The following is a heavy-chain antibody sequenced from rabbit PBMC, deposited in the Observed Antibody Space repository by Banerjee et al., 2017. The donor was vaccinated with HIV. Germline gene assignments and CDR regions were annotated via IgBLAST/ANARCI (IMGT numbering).Heavy chain of an antibody. CDR1: GFTISSFYY. V-gene: IGHV1S21*01. D-gene: IGHD4-1*01. CDR2: ITYGGST. J-gene: IGHJ4*01. CDR3: VRHNSGLRL. Sequence: EQLGVSGGGLVQPEGFLTLTCQASGFTISSFYYMCWVRQAPGKGLEWIGYITYGGSTFYASWAKGRFTISRTSTTVDLKMTSLTAADTATYFCVRHNSGLRLWGQGTLVTVS.